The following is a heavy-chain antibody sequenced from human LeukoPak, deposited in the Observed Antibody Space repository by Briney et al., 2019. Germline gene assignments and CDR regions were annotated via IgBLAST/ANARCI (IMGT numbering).Heavy chain of an antibody. CDR2: INSDGSNT. Sequence: GGSLRLSCAASGLTFSSSWMYWVRHAPGKGLMWVSDINSDGSNTRYADSVRRRFTISRDNAKEMVHLQMNSLRAEDTAVYYCARAASGWQAIDYWGQGTLVTVSS. CDR1: GLTFSSSW. D-gene: IGHD6-19*01. CDR3: ARAASGWQAIDY. V-gene: IGHV3-74*01. J-gene: IGHJ4*02.